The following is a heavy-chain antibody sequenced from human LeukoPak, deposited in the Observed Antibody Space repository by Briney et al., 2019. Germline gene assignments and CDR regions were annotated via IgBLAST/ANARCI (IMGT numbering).Heavy chain of an antibody. CDR3: ARARGSGSYPHDAFDT. J-gene: IGHJ3*02. CDR2: IIPIFGTA. Sequence: SVKVSCKASGGTFSSYAISWVRQAPGQGLEWMGGIIPIFGTANYAQKFQGRVTITADESTSTAYMELSSLRSEDTAVYYCARARGSGSYPHDAFDTWGQGTMVTVSS. CDR1: GGTFSSYA. D-gene: IGHD3-10*01. V-gene: IGHV1-69*13.